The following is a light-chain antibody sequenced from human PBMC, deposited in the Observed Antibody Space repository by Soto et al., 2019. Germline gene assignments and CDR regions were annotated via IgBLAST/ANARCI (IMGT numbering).Light chain of an antibody. CDR3: SSYTTSSTRV. V-gene: IGLV2-14*01. Sequence: QSSLAHPASLSGSPGQSIAISCTGSSSDVGIYNYVSWYQRHPGKVPKLIIYEVTNRPSGVSNRFSGSKSGNTASLTISGLQAEDEADYYCSSYTTSSTRVFGTGTKVTVL. J-gene: IGLJ1*01. CDR1: SSDVGIYNY. CDR2: EVT.